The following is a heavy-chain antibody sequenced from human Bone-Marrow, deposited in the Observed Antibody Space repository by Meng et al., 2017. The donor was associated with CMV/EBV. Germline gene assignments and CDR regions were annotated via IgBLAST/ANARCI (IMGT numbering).Heavy chain of an antibody. D-gene: IGHD6-19*01. J-gene: IGHJ6*02. CDR3: ARDRGAVAAYGMDV. CDR1: GFTFSSYS. CDR2: ISSSSSYI. Sequence: GGSLRLSCAASGFTFSSYSMNWVRQAPGKGLEWVSSISSSSSYIYYADSVKGRFTISRDNAKNSLYLQMNSLRAEDTAVYYCARDRGAVAAYGMDVWGQGNTVTVSS. V-gene: IGHV3-21*01.